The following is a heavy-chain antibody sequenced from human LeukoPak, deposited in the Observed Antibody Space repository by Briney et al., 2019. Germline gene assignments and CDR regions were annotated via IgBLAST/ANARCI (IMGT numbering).Heavy chain of an antibody. V-gene: IGHV3-66*01. CDR3: ATERPGSRTLDS. Sequence: GGSLRLSCAASGFIVSGNHMNWVRLAPGKGLEWVSIVYSVGATYYEDSVKGRFTISRDDSKNIVYLQMNNQRSEDTAVYFCATERPGSRTLDSWGQGTLVTVSS. CDR2: VYSVGAT. D-gene: IGHD1-14*01. CDR1: GFIVSGNH. J-gene: IGHJ4*02.